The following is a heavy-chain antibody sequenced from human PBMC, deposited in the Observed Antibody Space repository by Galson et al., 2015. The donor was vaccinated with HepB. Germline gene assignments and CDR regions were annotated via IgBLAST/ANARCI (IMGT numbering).Heavy chain of an antibody. CDR1: GFTFSSYW. J-gene: IGHJ5*02. CDR2: INSDGSST. CDR3: AREVMVRGVIIWGGWWFDP. D-gene: IGHD3-10*01. V-gene: IGHV3-74*01. Sequence: SLRLSCAASGFTFSSYWMHWVRQAPGKGLVWVSRINSDGSSTSYADSVKGRFTISRDNAKNTLYLQMNSLRAEDTAVYYCAREVMVRGVIIWGGWWFDPWGQGTLVTVSS.